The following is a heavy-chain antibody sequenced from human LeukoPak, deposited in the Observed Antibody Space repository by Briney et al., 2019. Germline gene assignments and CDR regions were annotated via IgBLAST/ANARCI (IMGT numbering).Heavy chain of an antibody. J-gene: IGHJ4*02. CDR3: ARVPLYDSSGYSLDY. Sequence: VGSLRLSCAASGFSVSSNHMSWVRQAPGKGLEWVSVIYSDGSTYSADSVRTRFTISRDNSKNTLFLQMNSLRAEDTAVYYCARVPLYDSSGYSLDYWGQGTLVTVSS. CDR1: GFSVSSNH. V-gene: IGHV3-53*01. CDR2: IYSDGST. D-gene: IGHD3-22*01.